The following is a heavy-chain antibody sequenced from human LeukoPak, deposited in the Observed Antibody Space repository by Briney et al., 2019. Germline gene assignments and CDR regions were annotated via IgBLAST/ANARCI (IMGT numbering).Heavy chain of an antibody. CDR1: GGSISTDNYY. V-gene: IGHV4-61*09. CDR3: ARVESYPLRNAFDI. Sequence: SETLSLTCTVSGGSISTDNYYWSWIRQPAGKGLEWIGHIYTSGSTIYNPSLKSRVTISIDTSENQFSLKLSSVTAADTAVYFCARVESYPLRNAFDIWGQGTMVSVSS. D-gene: IGHD4-17*01. J-gene: IGHJ3*02. CDR2: IYTSGST.